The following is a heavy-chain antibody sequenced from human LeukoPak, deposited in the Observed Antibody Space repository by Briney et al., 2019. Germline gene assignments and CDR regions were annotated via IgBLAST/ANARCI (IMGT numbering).Heavy chain of an antibody. Sequence: GGSLRLSCAASGFTFSRHAMGWVRQAPGKGLEWVSAISGSGGSTYYADSVKGRFTISRDNSKNTLYLQMNSLRAEDTAVYYCAEDLSLYGDYAQCLDYWGQGTLVTVSS. CDR1: GFTFSRHA. CDR2: ISGSGGST. CDR3: AEDLSLYGDYAQCLDY. D-gene: IGHD4-17*01. V-gene: IGHV3-23*01. J-gene: IGHJ4*02.